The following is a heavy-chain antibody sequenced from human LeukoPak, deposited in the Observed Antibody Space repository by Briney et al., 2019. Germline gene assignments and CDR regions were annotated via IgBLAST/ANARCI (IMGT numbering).Heavy chain of an antibody. CDR3: ARTSLVTVYAIARTDV. V-gene: IGHV1-18*01. CDR1: GYIFTNYG. J-gene: IGHJ6*04. D-gene: IGHD2-8*01. CDR2: ISAYNGNT. Sequence: ASVKVSCKASGYIFTNYGISWVRQAPGQGLEWMGWISAYNGNTNYAQKLQGRVTMTTDTSTSTAYMELRSLRSDDTAVYYCARTSLVTVYAIARTDVWGKGTTVTVSS.